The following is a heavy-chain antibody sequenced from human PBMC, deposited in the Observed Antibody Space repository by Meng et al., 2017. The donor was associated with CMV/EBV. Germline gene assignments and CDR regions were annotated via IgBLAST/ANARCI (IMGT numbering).Heavy chain of an antibody. CDR1: GFTFSSYA. V-gene: IGHV3-30-3*01. CDR3: ARDRGPRTTIFGVVMPDAMDV. CDR2: ISYDGSNK. Sequence: GESLKISCAASGFTFSSYAMHWVRQAPGKGLEWVAVISYDGSNKYYADSVKGRFTISRDNSKNTLYLQMNSLRAEDTAVYYCARDRGPRTTIFGVVMPDAMDVWGQGTTVTVSS. J-gene: IGHJ6*02. D-gene: IGHD3-3*01.